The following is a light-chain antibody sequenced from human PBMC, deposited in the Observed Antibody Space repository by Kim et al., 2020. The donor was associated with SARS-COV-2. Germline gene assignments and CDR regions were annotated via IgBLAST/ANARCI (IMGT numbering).Light chain of an antibody. J-gene: IGLJ1*01. Sequence: VPPGQKASFTRAGDKWGDKYACWYQQKPGQSPVLVIYQATKRPSGIPERFSGSNSGNTATLTISGTQAMDEADYYCQAWDSSTKVFGTGTKVTVL. CDR1: KWGDKY. V-gene: IGLV3-1*01. CDR2: QAT. CDR3: QAWDSSTKV.